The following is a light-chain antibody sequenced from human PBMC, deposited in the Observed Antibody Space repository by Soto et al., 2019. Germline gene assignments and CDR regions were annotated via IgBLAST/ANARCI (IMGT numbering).Light chain of an antibody. V-gene: IGKV2-28*01. CDR3: MQALQTPYT. J-gene: IGKJ2*01. CDR2: LGS. CDR1: QSLLHSNGYNY. Sequence: DLVMTQSPLSLPVTPGEPASISCRSSQSLLHSNGYNYLDWYLQKPGQSPQLLIYLGSNRASGVPDRFSGSGSGTDFTLKISRVEAEDVGVYYCMQALQTPYTFGQGTELEIK.